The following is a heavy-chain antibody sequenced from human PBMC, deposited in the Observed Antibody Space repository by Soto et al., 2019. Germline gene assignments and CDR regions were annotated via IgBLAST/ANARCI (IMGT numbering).Heavy chain of an antibody. Sequence: QVQLVQSGAAVKEPGSSVKVSCKASGDTFSNYATTWVRHAPGQGLEWMGAIIPLFGTITYAQNFQGRVTITADESTRTAYMELSSLRSDDTAVYYCARVLPGGWVEPGAIRGYLDTWGQGTLVTVSS. J-gene: IGHJ4*02. V-gene: IGHV1-69*01. D-gene: IGHD6-19*01. CDR3: ARVLPGGWVEPGAIRGYLDT. CDR1: GDTFSNYA. CDR2: IIPLFGTI.